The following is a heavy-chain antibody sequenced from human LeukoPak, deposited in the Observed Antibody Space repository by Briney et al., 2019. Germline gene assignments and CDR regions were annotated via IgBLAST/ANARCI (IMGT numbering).Heavy chain of an antibody. V-gene: IGHV3-48*04. Sequence: EGSLRLSCAASGFTFSSYSMNWVRQAPGKGLEWVSYISSSSSTIYYADSVKGRFTISRDNAKNSLYLQMNSLRAEDTAVYYCARRPYDFWSGYYYYYMDVWGKGTTVTVSS. D-gene: IGHD3-3*01. J-gene: IGHJ6*03. CDR2: ISSSSSTI. CDR3: ARRPYDFWSGYYYYYMDV. CDR1: GFTFSSYS.